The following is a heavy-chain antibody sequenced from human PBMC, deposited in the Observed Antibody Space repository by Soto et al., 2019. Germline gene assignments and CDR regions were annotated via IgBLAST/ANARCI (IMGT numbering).Heavy chain of an antibody. D-gene: IGHD5-18*01. Sequence: SETLFLTCAVSGGSISSGGYSWSWIRQPPGKGLEWIGYIYHSGSTYYNPFLKSRVTISVDRSKNQFSLKLSSVTAADTAVYYCARGVKEARVLGSSYNGMDVGAKGTRVTVSS. CDR1: GGSISSGGYS. V-gene: IGHV4-30-2*01. CDR2: IYHSGST. J-gene: IGHJ6*04. CDR3: ARGVKEARVLGSSYNGMDV.